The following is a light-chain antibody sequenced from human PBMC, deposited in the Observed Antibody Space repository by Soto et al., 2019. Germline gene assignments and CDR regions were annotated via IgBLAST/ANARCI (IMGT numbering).Light chain of an antibody. CDR1: QSVSSY. V-gene: IGKV3-11*01. Sequence: EIVLTQSPATLSLSPGERGTLSCRASQSVSSYLAWYQQTNGQAPRILIYGASNRDTGIPDRFSGTGSGTDLTLPLSRLEPEDFEVYYCQQRSNWPRTFGQGTKVDIK. CDR3: QQRSNWPRT. CDR2: GAS. J-gene: IGKJ1*01.